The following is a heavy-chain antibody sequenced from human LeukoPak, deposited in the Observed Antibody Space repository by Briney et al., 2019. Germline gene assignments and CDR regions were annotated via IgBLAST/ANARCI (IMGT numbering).Heavy chain of an antibody. CDR3: ARQRRVRGAKEVYYYYYYYMDV. CDR2: INHSGST. CDR1: GGSFSGYY. V-gene: IGHV4-34*01. Sequence: SETLSLTCTVYGGSFSGYYWSWIRQLPGKGLEWIGEINHSGSTNYNPSLKSRVTISVDTSKNQFSLKLSSVTAADTAVYYCARQRRVRGAKEVYYYYYYYMDVWGKGTTVTISS. D-gene: IGHD3-10*01. J-gene: IGHJ6*03.